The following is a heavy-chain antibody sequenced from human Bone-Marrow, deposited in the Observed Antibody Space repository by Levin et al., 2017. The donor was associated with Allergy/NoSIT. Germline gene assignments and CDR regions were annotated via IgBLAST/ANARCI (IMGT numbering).Heavy chain of an antibody. CDR1: GFTLSSCA. D-gene: IGHD3-10*01. J-gene: IGHJ4*02. CDR3: ARDQSVGARLKYYFDH. CDR2: ISGSSSNI. Sequence: PGESLKISCTASGFTLSSCATNWVRQAPGKGLEWVAYISGSSSNIHYADSVKGRFTVSRDNGKNSLYLQMNSLRDEDTAVYYCARDQSVGARLKYYFDHWGQGTQVTVSS. V-gene: IGHV3-48*02.